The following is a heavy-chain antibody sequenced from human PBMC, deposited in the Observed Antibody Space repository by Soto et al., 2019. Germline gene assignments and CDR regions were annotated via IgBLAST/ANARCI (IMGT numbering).Heavy chain of an antibody. CDR1: GFTFSSYG. J-gene: IGHJ6*02. CDR2: IWYDGSNK. D-gene: IGHD2-2*01. Sequence: QVQLVESGGGVVQPGRSLRLSCAASGFTFSSYGMHWVRQAPGKGLEWVAVIWYDGSNKYYADSVKGRFTISRDNSKNTLYLQMNSLRAEDTAVYYCARTIGYCSSTSCGARPYYYYGMDVWGQGTTVTVSS. CDR3: ARTIGYCSSTSCGARPYYYYGMDV. V-gene: IGHV3-33*01.